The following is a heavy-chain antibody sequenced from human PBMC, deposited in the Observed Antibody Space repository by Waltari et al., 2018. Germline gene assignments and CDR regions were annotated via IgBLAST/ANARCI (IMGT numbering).Heavy chain of an antibody. CDR3: GRAPATSWFGYSVY. V-gene: IGHV4-34*01. J-gene: IGHJ4*02. CDR2: ITHTGDS. D-gene: IGHD2-2*01. Sequence: QVQLQQWGAGLLKPSETLSLTCGESGASFGGFYWGWIRQAPGKGLEWIWDITHTGDSNINPARKARLTIWVNTAKGQFSLELTSVTPADTAVYYCGRAPATSWFGYSVYWGQGTVVTVSS. CDR1: GASFGGFY.